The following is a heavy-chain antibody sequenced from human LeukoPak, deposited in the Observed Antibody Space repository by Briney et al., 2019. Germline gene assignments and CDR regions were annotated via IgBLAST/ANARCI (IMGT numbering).Heavy chain of an antibody. V-gene: IGHV1-24*01. Sequence: ASVKVSCKVSGYTLTELSMHWVRRAPGKGLEWMGGFDPEDGETIYAQKFQGRVTMTEDTSTDTAYMELSSLRSEDTAVYYCATGYSSSYDAFDIWGQGTMVTVSS. D-gene: IGHD6-13*01. CDR2: FDPEDGET. CDR3: ATGYSSSYDAFDI. J-gene: IGHJ3*02. CDR1: GYTLTELS.